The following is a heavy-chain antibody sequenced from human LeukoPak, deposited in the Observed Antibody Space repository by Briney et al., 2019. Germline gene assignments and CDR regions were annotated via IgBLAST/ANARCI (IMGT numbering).Heavy chain of an antibody. CDR2: ISFDGSSI. CDR1: GFTFSSSA. J-gene: IGHJ4*02. D-gene: IGHD1/OR15-1a*01. Sequence: GGSLRLSCAASGFTFSSSAMSWVRQAPGRGLEWVAVISFDGSSIHYADSVKGRFTISRDNSMNTLYLQMNSLRAEDTTLYYCAREDWNKYHFDYWGQGILVTVSS. CDR3: AREDWNKYHFDY. V-gene: IGHV3-30*14.